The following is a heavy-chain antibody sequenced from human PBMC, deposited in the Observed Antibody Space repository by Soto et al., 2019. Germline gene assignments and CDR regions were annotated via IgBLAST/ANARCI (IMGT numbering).Heavy chain of an antibody. D-gene: IGHD6-19*01. CDR1: GFTFSSYS. CDR2: ISSSSSYM. J-gene: IGHJ6*02. V-gene: IGHV3-21*01. CDR3: AMTGYSSGWYHYYYYGMDV. Sequence: LRLSCAASGFTFSSYSMNWVRQAPGKGLEWVSSISSSSSYMYYADSVKGRFTISRDNAKNSLYLQMNSLRAEDTAVYYCAMTGYSSGWYHYYYYGMDVWGQGTTVTVSS.